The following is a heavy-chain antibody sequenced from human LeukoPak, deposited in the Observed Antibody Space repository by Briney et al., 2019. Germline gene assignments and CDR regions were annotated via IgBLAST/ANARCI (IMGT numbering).Heavy chain of an antibody. CDR1: GFTFSSYG. D-gene: IGHD2-2*01. CDR2: IRKDVSDK. J-gene: IGHJ5*02. CDR3: ARDPPPVVPAANWFDP. Sequence: GGSLRLSCAASGFTFSSYGMHWVRQAPGKGLEWVAFIRKDVSDKYYADSVKGRFTISRDNSKNTLYLQMNSLRVEDTAVYYCARDPPPVVPAANWFDPWGQGTLVTVSS. V-gene: IGHV3-30*02.